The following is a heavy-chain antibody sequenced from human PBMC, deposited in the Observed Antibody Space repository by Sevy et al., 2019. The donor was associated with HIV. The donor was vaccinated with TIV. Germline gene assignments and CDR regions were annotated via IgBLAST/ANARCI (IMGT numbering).Heavy chain of an antibody. D-gene: IGHD3-22*01. CDR2: IYHSGST. CDR1: GGSISSGGYS. J-gene: IGHJ5*02. Sequence: SETLSLTCAVSGGSISSGGYSWSWIRQPPGKGLEWIGYIYHSGSTSYNPSLKSRVTISVDRSKNQFSLKLSSVTAAGTAVYYCASYYYDSSGYYNNWFDPWGQGTLVTVSS. CDR3: ASYYYDSSGYYNNWFDP. V-gene: IGHV4-30-2*01.